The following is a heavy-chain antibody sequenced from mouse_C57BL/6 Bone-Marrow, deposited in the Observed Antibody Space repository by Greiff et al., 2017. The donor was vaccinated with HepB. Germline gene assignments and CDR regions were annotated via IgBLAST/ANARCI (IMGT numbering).Heavy chain of an antibody. CDR2: IDPDDGDT. CDR1: GFNIKDYY. V-gene: IGHV14-2*01. D-gene: IGHD3-3*01. CDR3: ASRTNFDY. Sequence: VQLQQSGAELVKPGASVKLSCTASGFNIKDYYMHWVKQRTEQGLEWIGRIDPDDGDTKYAPKFQGKATITAATSSNTAYLQLSSLTSEDTAVYYCASRTNFDYWGQGTTLTVSS. J-gene: IGHJ2*01.